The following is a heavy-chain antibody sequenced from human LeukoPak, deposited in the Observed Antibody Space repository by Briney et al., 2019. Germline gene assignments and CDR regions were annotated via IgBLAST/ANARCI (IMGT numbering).Heavy chain of an antibody. Sequence: ASVKVSCKASGYTFTDYYLHWVRQAPGQGFEWMGWTNPNSGDTNYAQKFQDRVTMTRDTSISTAHMEMSRLRSDDTAVYYCARANFLYCSSTTCLFDYWGQGTLVTVSS. J-gene: IGHJ4*02. CDR2: TNPNSGDT. D-gene: IGHD2-2*01. V-gene: IGHV1-2*02. CDR1: GYTFTDYY. CDR3: ARANFLYCSSTTCLFDY.